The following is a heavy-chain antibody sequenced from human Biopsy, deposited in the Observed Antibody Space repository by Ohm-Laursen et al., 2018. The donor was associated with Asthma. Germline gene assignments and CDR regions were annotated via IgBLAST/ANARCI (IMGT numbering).Heavy chain of an antibody. J-gene: IGHJ4*02. Sequence: SDTLSLTCTVSGGSISSSNYYWGWIRQPPGKGLEWIGNIYYCGSTYYSSSLKSRITISVDTSKKQFSLKLSSVTAADTAVYYCARLRIRPYYFDYWGRGTLVTVSS. CDR1: GGSISSSNYY. V-gene: IGHV4-39*01. D-gene: IGHD2-15*01. CDR2: IYYCGST. CDR3: ARLRIRPYYFDY.